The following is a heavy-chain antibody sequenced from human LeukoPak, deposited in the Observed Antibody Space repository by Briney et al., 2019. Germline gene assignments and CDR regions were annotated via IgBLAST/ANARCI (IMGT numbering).Heavy chain of an antibody. CDR2: IYYSGST. Sequence: PSETLSLTCNVSGGSVSSGSYYWSWIRQPPGKGLEWIGYIYYSGSTTYNPSLKSRVTISVDTSKNKFSLKLTSVTAADTAVYYCARVPISTTARGYFDYWGQGTLVTVSS. CDR1: GGSVSSGSYY. CDR3: ARVPISTTARGYFDY. D-gene: IGHD4-17*01. J-gene: IGHJ4*02. V-gene: IGHV4-61*01.